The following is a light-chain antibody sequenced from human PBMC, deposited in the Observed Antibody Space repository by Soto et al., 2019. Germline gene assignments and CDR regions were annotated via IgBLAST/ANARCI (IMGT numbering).Light chain of an antibody. CDR3: SAYTTTSTLI. Sequence: QSVLTQPASVSGSPGQSVTISCTGTSSDVGGYDYVSWYQQHPGTAPKLMLYEVNNRPSGVSNRFPGSKSGNTASLIISGLHSEDEADYYCSAYTTTSTLIFGTGTKGTVL. J-gene: IGLJ1*01. CDR1: SSDVGGYDY. V-gene: IGLV2-14*01. CDR2: EVN.